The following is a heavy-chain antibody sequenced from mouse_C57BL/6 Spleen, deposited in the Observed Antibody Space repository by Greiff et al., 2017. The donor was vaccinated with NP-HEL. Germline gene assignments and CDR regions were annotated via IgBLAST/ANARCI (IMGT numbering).Heavy chain of an antibody. CDR1: GYSFTSYY. CDR3: ARSYYYGSTYWYFDV. Sequence: QVQLQQSGPELVKPGASVKISCKASGYSFTSYYIHWVKQRPGQGLEWIGWIYPGSGNTKYNEKFKGKATLTADTSSSTAYMQLSSLTSEDSAVYYCARSYYYGSTYWYFDVWGTGTTVTVSS. J-gene: IGHJ1*03. V-gene: IGHV1-66*01. D-gene: IGHD1-1*01. CDR2: IYPGSGNT.